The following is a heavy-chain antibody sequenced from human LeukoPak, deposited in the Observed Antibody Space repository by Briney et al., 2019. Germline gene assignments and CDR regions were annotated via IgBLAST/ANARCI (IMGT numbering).Heavy chain of an antibody. CDR2: ISFNGGST. CDR1: GFTFSTYA. V-gene: IGHV3-64*01. CDR3: ARGGYIVGASFDY. D-gene: IGHD1-26*01. J-gene: IGHJ4*02. Sequence: GGSLRLSCAASGFTFSTYAMHWVRQAPGKGLEYVSAISFNGGSTYYANSVKGRFTISRDNSKNTLYLQMGSLRAEDTAVYYCARGGYIVGASFDYWGQGTLVTVSS.